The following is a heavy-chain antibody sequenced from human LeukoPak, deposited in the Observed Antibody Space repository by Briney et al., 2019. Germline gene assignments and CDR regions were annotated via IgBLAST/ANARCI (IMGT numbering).Heavy chain of an antibody. Sequence: GGSLRLSCAASGFTFDDYAMHWVRQAPGKGLEWVSGISWNSGSIGYADSVKGRFTISRDNAKNSLYLQMNSLRAEDTALYYCAKDQYDILTGPIDYWGQGTLVTVSS. CDR2: ISWNSGSI. V-gene: IGHV3-9*01. D-gene: IGHD3-9*01. CDR3: AKDQYDILTGPIDY. CDR1: GFTFDDYA. J-gene: IGHJ4*02.